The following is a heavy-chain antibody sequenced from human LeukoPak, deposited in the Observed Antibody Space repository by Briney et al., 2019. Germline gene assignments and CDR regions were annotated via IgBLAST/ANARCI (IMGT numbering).Heavy chain of an antibody. J-gene: IGHJ5*02. CDR1: GFTFSSYA. CDR3: AKDFSRSIAVTFDP. V-gene: IGHV3-23*01. D-gene: IGHD6-19*01. Sequence: SGGSLRLSCAASGFTFSSYAMSWVRQAPGKGLEWVSAISGSGGSTYYADSVKGRFTISRDNSKNTLYLQMNSLRAEDTAVYYCAKDFSRSIAVTFDPWGQGTLVTVSS. CDR2: ISGSGGST.